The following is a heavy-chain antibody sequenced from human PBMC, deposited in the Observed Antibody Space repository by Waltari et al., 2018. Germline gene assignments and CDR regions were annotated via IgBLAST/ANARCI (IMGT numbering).Heavy chain of an antibody. CDR1: GFTFSSYE. V-gene: IGHV3-48*03. J-gene: IGHJ4*02. Sequence: EVQLVESGGGLVQPGGSLRLSCAASGFTFSSYEMNWVRQAPGKGLEWVSYMSSRGSTIYYADSVKGRFTISRDNAKNSLYLQVNSLRAEDTAVYYCARERSYVFWSGLTYYFDYWGQGTLVTVSS. D-gene: IGHD3-3*01. CDR3: ARERSYVFWSGLTYYFDY. CDR2: MSSRGSTI.